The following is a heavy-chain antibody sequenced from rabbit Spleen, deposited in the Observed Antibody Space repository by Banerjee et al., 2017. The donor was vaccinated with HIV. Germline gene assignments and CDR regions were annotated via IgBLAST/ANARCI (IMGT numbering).Heavy chain of an antibody. CDR3: ARILVFSGSSYPYNL. CDR2: IYAGKGST. Sequence: QLKETGGGLVQPGGSLTLSCKASGFDFSSYYMSWVRQAPGKGLEWIGIIYAGKGSTSSASWVNGRSPFSRHNAQNTLYLQLYSLTAADTATYFCARILVFSGSSYPYNLWGQGTLVTVS. V-gene: IGHV1S7*01. D-gene: IGHD8-1*01. CDR1: GFDFSSYY. J-gene: IGHJ4*01.